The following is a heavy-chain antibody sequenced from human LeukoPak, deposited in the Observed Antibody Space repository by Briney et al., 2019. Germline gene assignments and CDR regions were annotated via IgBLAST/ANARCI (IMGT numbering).Heavy chain of an antibody. J-gene: IGHJ4*02. CDR3: ARHVDSSGKWRD. V-gene: IGHV4-39*01. CDR2: IYYSGST. Sequence: PSETLSLTCTVSGGSISSSSYYWGWIRQPPGKGLEWIGSIYYSGSTYYNPPLKSRVTISVDTSKNQFSLKLSSVTAADTAVYYCARHVDSSGKWRDWGQGTLVTVSS. D-gene: IGHD3-22*01. CDR1: GGSISSSSYY.